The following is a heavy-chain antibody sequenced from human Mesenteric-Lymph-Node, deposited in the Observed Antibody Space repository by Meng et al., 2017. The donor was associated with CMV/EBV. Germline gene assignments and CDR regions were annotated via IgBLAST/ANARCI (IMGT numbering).Heavy chain of an antibody. Sequence: QIQLHQAGPGLVKSSPTLSVTCIFSRCSISSNKAAWNWIRQSPSRGLELLGRTYCRSESYNDYAVSVQSRISVNLDTSKNQLSLHLNFVTPEDTAWYYCAYFGDLPPLWWGQGTLVTVSS. V-gene: IGHV6-1*01. CDR1: RCSISSNKAA. CDR3: AYFGDLPPLW. D-gene: IGHD3-16*01. CDR2: TYCRSESYN. J-gene: IGHJ4*02.